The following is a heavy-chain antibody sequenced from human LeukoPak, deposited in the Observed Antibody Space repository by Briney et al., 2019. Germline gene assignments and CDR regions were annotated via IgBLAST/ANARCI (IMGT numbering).Heavy chain of an antibody. CDR3: ARHRYNWFDP. CDR1: GGSFSGYY. V-gene: IGHV4-34*01. Sequence: AETLSLTCAVYGGSFSGYYWSWIRQPPGKGLEWIGEINHSGSTNYNPSLKSRVTISVDTSKNQFSLKLSSVTAADTAVYYCARHRYNWFDPWGQGTLVTVSS. J-gene: IGHJ5*02. CDR2: INHSGST.